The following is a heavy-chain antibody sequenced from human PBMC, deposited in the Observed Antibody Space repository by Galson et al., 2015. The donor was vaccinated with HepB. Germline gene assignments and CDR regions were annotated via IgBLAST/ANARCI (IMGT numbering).Heavy chain of an antibody. J-gene: IGHJ4*02. CDR2: ISSSSSYI. V-gene: IGHV3-21*06. CDR3: ARHHSPHCDFWSGFEGDLDC. Sequence: SLRLSCAASGFTFSSYGMSWVRQAPGQGLEWVSSISSSSSYIYNADSMKGRFTISRDNAKNSLYLQMNRLRAEDTAVYYCARHHSPHCDFWSGFEGDLDCWGQGTLVTVSS. CDR1: GFTFSSYG. D-gene: IGHD3-3*01.